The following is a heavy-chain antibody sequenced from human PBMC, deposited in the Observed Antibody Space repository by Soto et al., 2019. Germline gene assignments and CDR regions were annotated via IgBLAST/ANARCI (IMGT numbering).Heavy chain of an antibody. V-gene: IGHV1-46*01. CDR3: ARDDLLTTPQSGYGMDV. CDR2: INPGGGST. J-gene: IGHJ6*02. Sequence: ASVKVSCKASGYTFTTYYMYWVRQAPGQGLEWMGIINPGGGSTSYAQKFQDRVTMTRDTSTSTVYMELSSLRSEDTAVYYCARDDLLTTPQSGYGMDVWGQGTTVTVSS. CDR1: GYTFTTYY. D-gene: IGHD4-17*01.